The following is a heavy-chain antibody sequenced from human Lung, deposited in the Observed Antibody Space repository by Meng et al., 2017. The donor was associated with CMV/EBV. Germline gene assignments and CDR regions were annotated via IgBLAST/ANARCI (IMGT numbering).Heavy chain of an antibody. CDR1: GFTFRTYA. CDR2: ISGSGGTT. Sequence: SXAASGFTFRTYAMSWVRQVPGKGLEWVSSISGSGGTTHYVDSVKGRFTISKDTSRDTLYLQMNSLRAEDTAVYYCAKELHSGWSYYFDYWGQGALVXVSS. CDR3: AKELHSGWSYYFDY. D-gene: IGHD6-19*01. V-gene: IGHV3-23*01. J-gene: IGHJ4*02.